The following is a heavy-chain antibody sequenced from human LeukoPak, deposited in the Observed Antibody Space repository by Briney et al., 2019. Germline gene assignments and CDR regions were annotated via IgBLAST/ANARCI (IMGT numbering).Heavy chain of an antibody. Sequence: GGSLRLSCAASGFTFSTYGMSWVRQAPGKGLEWVSAISGSGDSTYYADSVKGRFTISRDNSKNTLYLQMNSLRAEDTAVYYCAKVPYSGSYFDYWGQGTLVTVSS. CDR2: ISGSGDST. V-gene: IGHV3-23*01. CDR1: GFTFSTYG. D-gene: IGHD1-26*01. CDR3: AKVPYSGSYFDY. J-gene: IGHJ4*02.